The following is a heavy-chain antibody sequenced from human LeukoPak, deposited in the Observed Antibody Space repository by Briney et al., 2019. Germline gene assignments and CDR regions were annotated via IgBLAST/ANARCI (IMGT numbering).Heavy chain of an antibody. Sequence: GGSLRLSCAASGFTFSSYSMNWVRQAPGKGLEWVSSISSSSSYIYYADSVKGRFTISRDNAKNSLYLQMNGLRAEDTAVYYCARQVAAARAFDIWGQGTMVTVSS. V-gene: IGHV3-21*01. CDR1: GFTFSSYS. J-gene: IGHJ3*02. CDR3: ARQVAAARAFDI. CDR2: ISSSSSYI. D-gene: IGHD2-15*01.